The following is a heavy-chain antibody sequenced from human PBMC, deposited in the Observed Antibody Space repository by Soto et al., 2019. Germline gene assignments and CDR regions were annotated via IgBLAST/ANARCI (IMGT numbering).Heavy chain of an antibody. D-gene: IGHD3-3*02. CDR1: GYTFSTYT. CDR2: INAGSGNT. J-gene: IGHJ3*02. Sequence: QAQLVQSGAEMKKPGASVKVSCKAAGYTFSTYTMNWVRQAPGQSLEWMGWINAGSGNTKYSQNFQGRVSITRDTSASTVYMELTGLKSEDTAMYYXXXXXETLGPRANDALDIWGQGTMVTVSS. CDR3: XXXXETLGPRANDALDI. V-gene: IGHV1-3*01.